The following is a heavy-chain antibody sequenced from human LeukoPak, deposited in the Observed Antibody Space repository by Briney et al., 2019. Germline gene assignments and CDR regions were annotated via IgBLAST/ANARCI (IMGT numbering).Heavy chain of an antibody. Sequence: SETLSLTCTVSVGSISSGCYYWSWIRQHPGKGLEWIGYIYYSGSTYYNPSLKSRVTISVDTSKNQFSLELSSVTAADTAVYYCARDSTVYGDYIFWGQGTLVTVSS. CDR2: IYYSGST. CDR3: ARDSTVYGDYIF. J-gene: IGHJ4*02. CDR1: VGSISSGCYY. V-gene: IGHV4-31*03. D-gene: IGHD4-17*01.